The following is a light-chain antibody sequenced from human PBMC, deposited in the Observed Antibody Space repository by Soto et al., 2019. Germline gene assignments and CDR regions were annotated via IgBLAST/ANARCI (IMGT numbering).Light chain of an antibody. CDR2: EGI. CDR3: TSYTPTGALV. J-gene: IGLJ3*02. Sequence: QSALTQPASVSGSPGQSITISCTGTSSDIGTYNLVSWYQHYPGKAPKLMIYEGIKRPSGVSNRFSGSKSGNTAFLTISGLQAEDEADYYCTSYTPTGALVFGSGTKLTVL. CDR1: SSDIGTYNL. V-gene: IGLV2-14*02.